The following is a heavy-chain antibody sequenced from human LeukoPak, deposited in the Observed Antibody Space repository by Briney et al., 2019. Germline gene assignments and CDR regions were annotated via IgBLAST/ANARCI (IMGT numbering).Heavy chain of an antibody. J-gene: IGHJ6*02. CDR2: IYHSGST. CDR3: ARGGNPYYYGSGSPIWGFMDV. D-gene: IGHD3-10*01. CDR1: GGSISSGGYS. Sequence: SETLSLTCAVSGGSISSGGYSWSWIRQPPGKGLEWIGYIYHSGSTYYNPSLKSRVTISVDRSKNQFSLKLSSVTAADTAVYYCARGGNPYYYGSGSPIWGFMDVWGQGTTVTVSS. V-gene: IGHV4-30-2*01.